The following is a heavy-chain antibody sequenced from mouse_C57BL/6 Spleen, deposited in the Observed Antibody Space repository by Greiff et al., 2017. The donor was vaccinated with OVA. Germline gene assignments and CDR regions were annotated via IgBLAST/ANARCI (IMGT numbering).Heavy chain of an antibody. CDR2: IYPGSGST. CDR3: ARNYDYFYYAMDY. CDR1: GYTFTSYW. D-gene: IGHD2-4*01. J-gene: IGHJ4*01. V-gene: IGHV1-55*01. Sequence: QVQLKQPGAELVKPGASVKMSCKASGYTFTSYWITWVKQRPGQGLEWIGDIYPGSGSTNYNEKFKSKATLTVDTSSSTAYMQLSSLTSEDSAVYYCARNYDYFYYAMDYWGQGTSVTVSS.